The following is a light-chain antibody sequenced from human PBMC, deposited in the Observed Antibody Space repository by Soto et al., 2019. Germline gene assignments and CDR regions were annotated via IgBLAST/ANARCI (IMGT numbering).Light chain of an antibody. CDR3: RLYYSPARYT. J-gene: IGKJ2*01. CDR2: GAS. CDR1: QSVTSSH. V-gene: IGKV3-20*01. Sequence: DIELTQTPGTLSLSLGERATISCRASQSVTSSHLSCYQQKPGQAPRLLIDGASTRATVRPDRSSGSGSDRDFSLTIRRLDPQDVAMYYCRLYYSPARYTFGPGTKVQIK.